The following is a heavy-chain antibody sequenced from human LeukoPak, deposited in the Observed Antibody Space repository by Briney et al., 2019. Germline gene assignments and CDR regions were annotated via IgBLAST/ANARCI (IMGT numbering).Heavy chain of an antibody. J-gene: IGHJ4*02. CDR1: GGSFSGYY. CDR2: INHSGST. Sequence: SETLSLTCAVYGGSFSGYYWSWIRQPPGKGLEWIGEINHSGSTNYNPSLKSRVTISVDTSENQFSLKLSSVTAADTAVYYCASLVVTATYFDYWGQGTLVTVSS. V-gene: IGHV4-34*01. CDR3: ASLVVTATYFDY. D-gene: IGHD2-21*02.